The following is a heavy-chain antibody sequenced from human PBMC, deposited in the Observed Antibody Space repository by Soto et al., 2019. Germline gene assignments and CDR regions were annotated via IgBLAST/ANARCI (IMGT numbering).Heavy chain of an antibody. CDR1: GFTFTDYW. V-gene: IGHV3-7*03. Sequence: GGSLRLSCAASGFTFTDYWMSWVRQAPGKGLEWVANIRQDGIERNYVVSVKGRFTIYRDNAKNSVFLEMHSLRSEDTAIYYCVRDGVMGSYWGQGTLVTVSS. J-gene: IGHJ4*02. CDR2: IRQDGIER. CDR3: VRDGVMGSY. D-gene: IGHD2-21*01.